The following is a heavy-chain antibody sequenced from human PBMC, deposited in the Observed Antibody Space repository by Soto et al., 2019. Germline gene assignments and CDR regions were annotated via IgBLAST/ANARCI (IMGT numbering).Heavy chain of an antibody. V-gene: IGHV4-39*02. CDR1: GGPIRSSSHY. J-gene: IGHJ4*02. CDR2: IDESGDF. Sequence: SETLSLTCTVSGGPIRSSSHYWGWIRESPGTGLEGIGSIDESGDFYYNPSLKSRVTISVDTSKNQFSLKLISVTGADSAIYYCAREGGYVDYWGQGTLVTVSS. D-gene: IGHD1-1*01. CDR3: AREGGYVDY.